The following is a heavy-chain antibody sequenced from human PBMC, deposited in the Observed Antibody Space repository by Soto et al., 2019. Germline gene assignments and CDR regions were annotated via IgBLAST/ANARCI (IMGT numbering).Heavy chain of an antibody. Sequence: SETLSLTCTVSGGSIINDNYSWSWVRQPPGKGLEWIGYIYHSGTTYYNPSLNSRVTISVDGSSNQFSLKLTSVMAADTAVYYCPRVVPATPHFESWGPGILVTVSS. CDR3: PRVVPATPHFES. V-gene: IGHV4-30-2*01. J-gene: IGHJ4*02. CDR2: IYHSGTT. CDR1: GGSIINDNYS. D-gene: IGHD2-15*01.